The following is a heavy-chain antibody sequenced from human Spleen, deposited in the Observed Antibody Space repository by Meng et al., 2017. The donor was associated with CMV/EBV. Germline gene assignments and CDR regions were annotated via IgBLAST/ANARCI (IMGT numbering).Heavy chain of an antibody. CDR2: IYYTGST. Sequence: SGGSVSSGGYYCSWIRQPPGKGLEWIGYIYYTGSTNYSPSLKNRVTISADTSKNQFSLKLSSVTAADTAVYYCARARGGFTVGRIDNWGQGALVTVSS. J-gene: IGHJ4*02. CDR3: ARARGGFTVGRIDN. CDR1: GGSVSSGGYY. V-gene: IGHV4-61*08. D-gene: IGHD1-26*01.